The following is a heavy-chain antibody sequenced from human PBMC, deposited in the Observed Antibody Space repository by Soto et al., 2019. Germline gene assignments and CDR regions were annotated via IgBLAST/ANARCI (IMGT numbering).Heavy chain of an antibody. J-gene: IGHJ6*02. CDR2: IRTSSSYI. V-gene: IGHV3-21*01. D-gene: IGHD2-21*02. CDR1: GFNFNNFG. CDR3: ASDRAPFCGGDCGLVDV. Sequence: GSLRLSCAASGFNFNNFGMNWFRQAPGKGLEWVSSIRTSSSYIYYADSVKGRFTISRDNAKKSLYLEMNRLGVEDTAVYYCASDRAPFCGGDCGLVDVWGQGTSVTVSS.